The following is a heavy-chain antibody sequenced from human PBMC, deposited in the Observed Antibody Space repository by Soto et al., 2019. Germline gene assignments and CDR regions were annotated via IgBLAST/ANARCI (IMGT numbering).Heavy chain of an antibody. D-gene: IGHD2-15*01. CDR3: AGFVVPASRNSHFDY. CDR2: IYYSGST. CDR1: GISVSTSDYY. J-gene: IGHJ4*02. V-gene: IGHV4-39*01. Sequence: PSETLSLTCTVSGISVSTSDYYWGWVRQPPGKGLDWIGNIYYSGSTFYNPSLRSRVTLSVDTSKNQFSLRLNSVTAADTAVYFCAGFVVPASRNSHFDYWGQGTPVTVSS.